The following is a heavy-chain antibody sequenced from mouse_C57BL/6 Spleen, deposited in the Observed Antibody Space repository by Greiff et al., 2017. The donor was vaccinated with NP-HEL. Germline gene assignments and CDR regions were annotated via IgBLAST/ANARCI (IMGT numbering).Heavy chain of an antibody. V-gene: IGHV1-80*01. CDR3: ARSNWDGYFDV. Sequence: VKLQESGAELVKPGASVKISCKASGYAFSSYWMNWVKQRPGKGLEWIGQIYPGDGDTNYNGKFKGKATLTADKSSSTAYMQLSSLTSEDSAVYFCARSNWDGYFDVWGTGTTVTVSS. J-gene: IGHJ1*03. CDR2: IYPGDGDT. CDR1: GYAFSSYW. D-gene: IGHD4-1*01.